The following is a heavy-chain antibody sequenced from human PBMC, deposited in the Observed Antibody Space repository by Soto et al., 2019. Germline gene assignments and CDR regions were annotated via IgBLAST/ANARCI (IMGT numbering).Heavy chain of an antibody. V-gene: IGHV3-30*18. D-gene: IGHD6-13*01. Sequence: QVQVVESGGGVVQPGGSQRLSCVASGFGFSRYGMHWVRQAPGKGLEWVAAISYDGSNEDSRDSVKGRFTISRDNSKNTLYLQMNSLRAEDTAVYYCAKVSGYSSTWSRGFTMDVWGPGTTVTVSS. CDR3: AKVSGYSSTWSRGFTMDV. CDR2: ISYDGSNE. CDR1: GFGFSRYG. J-gene: IGHJ6*02.